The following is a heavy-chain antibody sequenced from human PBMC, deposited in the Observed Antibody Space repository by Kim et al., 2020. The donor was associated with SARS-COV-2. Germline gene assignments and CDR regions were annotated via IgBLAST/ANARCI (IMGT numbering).Heavy chain of an antibody. CDR2: INHSGST. CDR1: GGSFSGYY. D-gene: IGHD2-2*01. J-gene: IGHJ4*02. CDR3: AGMGCSTSCYNTGLNLDD. V-gene: IGHV4-34*01. Sequence: SETLSLTCAVYGGSFSGYYWSWIRQPPGKGLEWIGEINHSGSTNYNPSLKSRVTISVDTSKNQFSLKLSSVTAADTAVYYCAGMGCSTSCYNTGLNLDDWGQGTLVTVSS.